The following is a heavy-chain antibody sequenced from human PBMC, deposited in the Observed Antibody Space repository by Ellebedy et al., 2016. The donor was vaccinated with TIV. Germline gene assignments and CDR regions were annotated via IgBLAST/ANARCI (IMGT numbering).Heavy chain of an antibody. J-gene: IGHJ6*02. CDR1: GFTFSSYW. CDR2: IKQDGSEK. V-gene: IGHV3-7*01. Sequence: GGSLRLXCAASGFTFSSYWMSWVRQAPGKVLEWVANIKQDGSEKYYVDSVKGRFTISRDNAKNSLYLQMNSLRAEDTAVYYCARDTVWFGELLTVHYYYYGMDVWGQGTTVTVSS. CDR3: ARDTVWFGELLTVHYYYYGMDV. D-gene: IGHD3-10*01.